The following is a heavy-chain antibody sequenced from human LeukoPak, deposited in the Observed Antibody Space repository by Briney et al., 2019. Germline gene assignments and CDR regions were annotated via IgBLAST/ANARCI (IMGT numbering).Heavy chain of an antibody. Sequence: ASVRVSCKASGYSFTSYDINWVRQATGQGPEWIGWMNPSSGNTGYAQRFQGRVTMTRDTSTSTAYLELSSLRSEDTAVYYCAAHTYYFSSGSFGHWGQGTLVTVSS. J-gene: IGHJ4*02. CDR1: GYSFTSYD. CDR2: MNPSSGNT. CDR3: AAHTYYFSSGSFGH. D-gene: IGHD3-10*01. V-gene: IGHV1-8*01.